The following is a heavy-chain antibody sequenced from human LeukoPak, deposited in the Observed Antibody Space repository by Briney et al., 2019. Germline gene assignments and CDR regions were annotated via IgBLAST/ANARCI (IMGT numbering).Heavy chain of an antibody. J-gene: IGHJ4*02. D-gene: IGHD1-26*01. CDR2: IIPIFGTA. CDR3: ARRPSGSYEYNY. V-gene: IGHV1-69*13. CDR1: GGTFSSYA. Sequence: ASVKVSCKASGGTFSSYAISWVRQAPGQGLEWMGGIIPIFGTANYAQKFHGRVTITADESTSTAYMELSSLRSEDTAVYYCARRPSGSYEYNYWGQGTLVTVSS.